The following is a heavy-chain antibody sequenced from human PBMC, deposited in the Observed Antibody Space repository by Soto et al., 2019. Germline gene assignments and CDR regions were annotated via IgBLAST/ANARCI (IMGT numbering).Heavy chain of an antibody. J-gene: IGHJ4*01. V-gene: IGHV3-30*18. CDR3: ANLVVADTTLDY. D-gene: IGHD2-15*01. CDR1: GFTFSSYG. Sequence: PGGSLRLSCAASGFTFSSYGMHWVRQAPGKGLEWVAVISYDGSNKYYADSVKGRFTISRDNSKNTLYLQMNSLRAEDTAVYYCANLVVADTTLDYWGQGTRVTVSS. CDR2: ISYDGSNK.